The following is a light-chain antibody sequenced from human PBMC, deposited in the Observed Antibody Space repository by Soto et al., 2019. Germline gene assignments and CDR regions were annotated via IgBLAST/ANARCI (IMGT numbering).Light chain of an antibody. J-gene: IGLJ3*02. CDR3: AAWDDSLRGHWA. V-gene: IGLV2-14*01. CDR1: TSDVGRYKF. CDR2: EVS. Sequence: QSALTQFASVSGSPGQSITISCTGTTSDVGRYKFVSWYQQHPGKAPKLLIYEVSNRPSGVPDRFSGSKSGTSAYLAISGLRSEDEADYYCAAWDDSLRGHWAFGGGTKLTVL.